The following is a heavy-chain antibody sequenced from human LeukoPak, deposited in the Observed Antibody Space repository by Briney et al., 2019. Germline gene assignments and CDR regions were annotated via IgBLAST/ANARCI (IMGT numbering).Heavy chain of an antibody. CDR2: IYSGGST. CDR1: GFTFSSYE. V-gene: IGHV3-66*01. J-gene: IGHJ6*02. Sequence: GGSLRLSCAASGFTFSSYEMNWVRQAPGKGLEWVSVIYSGGSTYYADSVKGRFTISRDNSKNTLYLQMNSLRAEDTAVYYCARDLRLRWSYGMDVWGQGTTVTVSS. CDR3: ARDLRLRWSYGMDV. D-gene: IGHD4-23*01.